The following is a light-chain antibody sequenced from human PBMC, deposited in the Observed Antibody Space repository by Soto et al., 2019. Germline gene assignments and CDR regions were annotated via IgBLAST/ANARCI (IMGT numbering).Light chain of an antibody. V-gene: IGKV3D-20*02. J-gene: IGKJ5*01. CDR1: QSVSNNY. CDR3: QQYNNWPQIT. CDR2: GAS. Sequence: EIVRRRTPAPMSVSPGEHTTPPRRPRQSVSNNYLAWYQQKPGQAPRLLIYGASNRATGISDRFSDSGSGTDFTLTISRLEPEDFAVYYCQQYNNWPQITVGQGTRLEIK.